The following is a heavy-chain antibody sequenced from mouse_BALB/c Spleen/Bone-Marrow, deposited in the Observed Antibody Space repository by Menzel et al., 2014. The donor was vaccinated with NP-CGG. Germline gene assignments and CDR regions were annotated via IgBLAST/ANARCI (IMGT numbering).Heavy chain of an antibody. CDR3: TSMITRGYYFDY. V-gene: IGHV5-6-4*01. Sequence: EVQVVESGGGLVKPGGSLKLSCAASGFTFSSYTMSWVRQTPEKRLGWVATISSGGSYTYYPDSVKGRFTISRDNAKNTLYLQMSSLKSEDTAMYYCTSMITRGYYFDYWGQGTTLTVSS. CDR2: ISSGGSYT. D-gene: IGHD2-4*01. J-gene: IGHJ2*01. CDR1: GFTFSSYT.